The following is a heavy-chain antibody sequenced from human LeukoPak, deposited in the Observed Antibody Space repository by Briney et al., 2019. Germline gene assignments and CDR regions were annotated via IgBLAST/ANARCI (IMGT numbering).Heavy chain of an antibody. V-gene: IGHV4-39*01. Sequence: SETLSLTCTVSGGSISSSSYYWGWIRQPPGKGLEWIGSIYYSGSTYYNPSLKSRVTISVDTSKNQFSLKLSSVTAADTAIYYCASDAPGLLGYWGQGTLVTVSS. J-gene: IGHJ4*02. CDR1: GGSISSSSYY. D-gene: IGHD2-15*01. CDR2: IYYSGST. CDR3: ASDAPGLLGY.